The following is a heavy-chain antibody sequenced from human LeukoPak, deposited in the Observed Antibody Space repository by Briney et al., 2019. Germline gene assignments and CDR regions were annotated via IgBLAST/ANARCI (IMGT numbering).Heavy chain of an antibody. CDR2: IKQDGSEK. Sequence: GGSLRLSCAAYGFTFSSYWMSWVRQAPGKGLEWVANIKQDGSEKYYVDPVKGRFTISRDNARNSLYLQMNSLRAEDTAVYYCAREKEYYHDSSGYSFDYWGQGTLVTVSS. V-gene: IGHV3-7*01. J-gene: IGHJ4*02. CDR3: AREKEYYHDSSGYSFDY. CDR1: GFTFSSYW. D-gene: IGHD3-22*01.